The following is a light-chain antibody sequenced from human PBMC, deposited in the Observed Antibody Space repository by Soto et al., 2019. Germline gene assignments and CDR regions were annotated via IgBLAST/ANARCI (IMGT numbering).Light chain of an antibody. CDR3: CSYAGSYTWV. J-gene: IGLJ3*02. CDR1: SSDVGGYNY. Sequence: QSVLTQPRSVSGSPGQSVAISCTGTSSDVGGYNYVSWYQQHPGKAPKLMIYDVTKRPSGVPDRFSGSKSGNTASLTISGLRAEDEGDYYCCSYAGSYTWVFGGGTKLTVL. CDR2: DVT. V-gene: IGLV2-11*01.